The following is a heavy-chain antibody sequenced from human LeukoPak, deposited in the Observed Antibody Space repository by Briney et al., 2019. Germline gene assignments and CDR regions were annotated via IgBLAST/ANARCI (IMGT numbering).Heavy chain of an antibody. V-gene: IGHV3-30*18. Sequence: GGSLRLSCAASGFTFSSYGMHWVRQAPGKGLEWVAVISYDGSNKYYADSVKGRFTISRDNSKNTLYLQMNSLRAEDTAVYYCAKVWASSGWSEYFDYWGQGTLVTVSS. J-gene: IGHJ4*02. CDR2: ISYDGSNK. CDR1: GFTFSSYG. CDR3: AKVWASSGWSEYFDY. D-gene: IGHD6-19*01.